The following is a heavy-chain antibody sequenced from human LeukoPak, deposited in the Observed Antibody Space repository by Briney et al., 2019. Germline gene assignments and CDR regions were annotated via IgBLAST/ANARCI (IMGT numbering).Heavy chain of an antibody. V-gene: IGHV4-59*01. CDR1: GGSISSYY. J-gene: IGHJ4*01. CDR2: IYYSGST. D-gene: IGHD3-22*01. CDR3: ATTWHYDSRGYLFED. Sequence: SETLSLTCTVSGGSISSYYWSWIRQPPGKGLEWIGYIYYSGSTNYNPSLKSRVTISVDTSKNQFSLKLSSVTAADTAVYYCATTWHYDSRGYLFEDWGHGTRVTVSS.